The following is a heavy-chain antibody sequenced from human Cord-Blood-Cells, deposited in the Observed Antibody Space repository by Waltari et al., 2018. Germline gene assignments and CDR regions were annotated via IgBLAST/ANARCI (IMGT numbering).Heavy chain of an antibody. J-gene: IGHJ1*01. V-gene: IGHV3-23*01. Sequence: EVQLLESGGGLVQPGGSLRLSCAASGFTFSSYAMGWVRQAPGKGLEWVSAISGSGGSTYYADSVKGRFTISRDNSKNTLYLQMNSLRAEDTAVYYCAYASGYSTEYFQHWGQGTLVTVSS. CDR1: GFTFSSYA. CDR2: ISGSGGST. D-gene: IGHD3-22*01. CDR3: AYASGYSTEYFQH.